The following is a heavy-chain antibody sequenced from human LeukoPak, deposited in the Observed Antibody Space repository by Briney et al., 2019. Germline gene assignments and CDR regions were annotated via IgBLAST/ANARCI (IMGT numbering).Heavy chain of an antibody. CDR1: GFTFSSYA. D-gene: IGHD5-18*01. CDR2: LSASGGST. V-gene: IGHV3-23*01. CDR3: AKDPHAGYSFAY. J-gene: IGHJ4*02. Sequence: QTGGSLRLSCVFSGFTFSSYAMSWVRQAPGKGLEWVSSLSASGGSTFYADSVKGRFTISRDNSKNTLYLQMNSLRAEDTAAYYCAKDPHAGYSFAYWGQGTLVTVSS.